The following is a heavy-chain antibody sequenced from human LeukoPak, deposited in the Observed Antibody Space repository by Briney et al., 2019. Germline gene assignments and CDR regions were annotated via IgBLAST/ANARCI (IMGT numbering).Heavy chain of an antibody. Sequence: GGSLRLSCAASGFTFSSYAMSWVRQAPGKGLEWVSGISGSDGTTYYAASVKGRFTISRDNSKNTLYLQMNSLRAEDTAIYFSPKDQKATPRSGSGEEGDYLGQGTLVTVSS. V-gene: IGHV3-23*01. CDR1: GFTFSSYA. CDR3: PKDQKATPRSGSGEEGDY. D-gene: IGHD3-10*01. CDR2: ISGSDGTT. J-gene: IGHJ4*02.